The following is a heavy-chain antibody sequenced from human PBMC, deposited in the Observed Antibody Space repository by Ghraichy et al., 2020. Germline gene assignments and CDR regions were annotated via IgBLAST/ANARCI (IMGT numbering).Heavy chain of an antibody. D-gene: IGHD3-16*01. CDR1: GGSISSSSYY. Sequence: SETLSLTCTVSGGSISSSSYYWGWIRQPPGKGLEWIGSIYYSGSTYYNPSLKSRVTISVDTSKNQFSLKLSSVTAADTAVYYCHTITFGGVTVSSWGQGTLVTVSS. CDR2: IYYSGST. J-gene: IGHJ5*02. CDR3: HTITFGGVTVSS. V-gene: IGHV4-39*01.